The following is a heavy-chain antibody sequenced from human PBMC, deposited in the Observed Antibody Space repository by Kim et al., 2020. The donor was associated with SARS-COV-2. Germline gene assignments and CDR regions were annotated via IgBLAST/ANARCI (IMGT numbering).Heavy chain of an antibody. J-gene: IGHJ5*02. CDR1: GYSFTSYW. CDR2: IYPGDSDT. CDR3: ARKLAAIGNWFDP. V-gene: IGHV5-51*01. Sequence: GGSLKISCKGSGYSFTSYWIGWVRQMPGKGLEWMGIIYPGDSDTRYSPSFQGQVTISADKSISTAYLQWSSLKASDTAMYYCARKLAAIGNWFDPWGQGTLVTVSS. D-gene: IGHD6-6*01.